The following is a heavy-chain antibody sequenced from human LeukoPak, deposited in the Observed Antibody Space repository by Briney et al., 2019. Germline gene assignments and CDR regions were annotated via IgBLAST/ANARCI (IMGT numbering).Heavy chain of an antibody. CDR3: ATFDYYGPDY. D-gene: IGHD4-17*01. V-gene: IGHV4-59*01. CDR2: IYYSGST. Sequence: SETLSLTCTVSGGPISSYYWSWIRQPPGKGLEWIGYIYYSGSTNYNPSLKSRVTISVDTSKNQFSLKLSSVTAADTAVYYCATFDYYGPDYWGQGTLVTVSS. CDR1: GGPISSYY. J-gene: IGHJ4*02.